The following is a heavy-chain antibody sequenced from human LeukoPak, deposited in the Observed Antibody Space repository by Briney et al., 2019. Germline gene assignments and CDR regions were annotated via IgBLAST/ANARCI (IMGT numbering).Heavy chain of an antibody. D-gene: IGHD4-17*01. Sequence: PGGSLRLSCAASGFTFSDYYMSWIRQAPGRGLEWVSYISSGGSTVHYADSVKGRFTISRDNAKKSLYLQMSSLRAEDTAVYYCARESDYGYYYYIDVWGKGTTVTVSS. CDR2: ISSGGSTV. CDR3: ARESDYGYYYYIDV. V-gene: IGHV3-11*01. J-gene: IGHJ6*03. CDR1: GFTFSDYY.